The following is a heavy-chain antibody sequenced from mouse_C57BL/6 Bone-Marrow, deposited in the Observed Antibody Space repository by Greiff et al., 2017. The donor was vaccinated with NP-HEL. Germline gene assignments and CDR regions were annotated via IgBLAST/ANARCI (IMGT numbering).Heavy chain of an antibody. V-gene: IGHV5-15*01. J-gene: IGHJ1*03. Sequence: EVQLMESGGGLVQPGGSLKLSCAASGFTFTDYGMAWVRQAPRKGPEWVGFISNLAYSIYYADPVTGRFTIHRENAKNTLYMEMSSLRSEDTAMYYCARMRSRWYFDVWGTGTTVTVSS. CDR2: ISNLAYSI. CDR1: GFTFTDYG. CDR3: ARMRSRWYFDV.